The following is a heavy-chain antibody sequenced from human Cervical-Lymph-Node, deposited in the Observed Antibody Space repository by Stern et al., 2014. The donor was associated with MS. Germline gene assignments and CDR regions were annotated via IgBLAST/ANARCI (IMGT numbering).Heavy chain of an antibody. CDR1: GYTFTSYD. V-gene: IGHV1-46*01. CDR3: ARGDLAAAGYSFDY. Sequence: VQLVESGAEVKKPGASVKVSCKASGYTFTSYDINWVRQATGQGLEWMGIINPSGGSTSYAQKFQGRVTMTRDTSTSTVYMELSSLRSEDTAVYYCARGDLAAAGYSFDYWGQGTLVTVSS. CDR2: INPSGGST. D-gene: IGHD6-13*01. J-gene: IGHJ4*02.